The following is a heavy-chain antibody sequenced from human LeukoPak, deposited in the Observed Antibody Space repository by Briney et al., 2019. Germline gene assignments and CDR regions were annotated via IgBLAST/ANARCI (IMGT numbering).Heavy chain of an antibody. V-gene: IGHV4-61*02. CDR2: VYSSGST. D-gene: IGHD4-23*01. Sequence: PSETLSLTCTVSGDSITSSNYYWNWIRQPAGKGLEWIGRVYSSGSTNYNPSLKSRVTISVDTSKNQFSLKLSSVTAADTAVYYCARGDPLYGGNSGVLGYYFDYWGQGTLVTVSS. J-gene: IGHJ4*02. CDR3: ARGDPLYGGNSGVLGYYFDY. CDR1: GDSITSSNYY.